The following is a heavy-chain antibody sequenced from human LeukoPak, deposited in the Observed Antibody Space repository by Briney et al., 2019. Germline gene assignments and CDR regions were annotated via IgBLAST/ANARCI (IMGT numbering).Heavy chain of an antibody. CDR3: ARDRRYYDSSGYYDYFDY. CDR2: ISYDGSNK. J-gene: IGHJ4*02. Sequence: GGSLRLSCAASGFTFSSYAMHLVRQAPGKGLEWVAVISYDGSNKYYADSVKGRFTISRDNSKNTLYLQMNSLRAEDTAVYYCARDRRYYDSSGYYDYFDYWGQGTLVTVSS. D-gene: IGHD3-22*01. V-gene: IGHV3-30-3*01. CDR1: GFTFSSYA.